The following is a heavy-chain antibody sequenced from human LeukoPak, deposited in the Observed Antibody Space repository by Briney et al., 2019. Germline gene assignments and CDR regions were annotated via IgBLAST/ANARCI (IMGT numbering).Heavy chain of an antibody. D-gene: IGHD3-3*01. V-gene: IGHV3-15*01. CDR1: GFTFSNSW. CDR3: TTKGITIFGVAIDY. Sequence: GGSLRLSCAASGFTFSNSWMSWVRQAPGKGLEWVGRIKSKTDGGTTDYAAPVKGRFTISRDDSKNTLYLQMNSLKTEDTAVYSCTTKGITIFGVAIDYWGQGTLVTVSS. CDR2: IKSKTDGGTT. J-gene: IGHJ4*02.